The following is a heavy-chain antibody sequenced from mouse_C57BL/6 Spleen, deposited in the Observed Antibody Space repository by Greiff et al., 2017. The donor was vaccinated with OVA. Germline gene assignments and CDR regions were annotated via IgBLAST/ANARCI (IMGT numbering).Heavy chain of an antibody. CDR3: TMEDSNSAWFAY. V-gene: IGHV1-15*01. CDR2: IDPETGGT. Sequence: QVQLKQSGAELVRPGASVTLSCKASGYTFTDYEMHWVKQTPVHGLEWIGAIDPETGGTAYNQKFKGKAILTADKSSSTAYMALRSLTSGSSAVYYCTMEDSNSAWFAYWGQGTLVTVSA. CDR1: GYTFTDYE. J-gene: IGHJ3*01. D-gene: IGHD2-5*01.